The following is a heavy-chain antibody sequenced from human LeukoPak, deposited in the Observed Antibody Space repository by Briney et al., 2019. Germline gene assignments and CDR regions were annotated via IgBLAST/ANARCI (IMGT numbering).Heavy chain of an antibody. CDR3: ARDDTYGAFDI. CDR2: TYYSGST. Sequence: KPSETLSLTCTVSGGSVSSGNYYWSWIRQPPGKGLEWIGYTYYSGSTNYNPSLKSRVTISVYTSKNQFSLKLSSVTAADTATYYCARDDTYGAFDIWGQGTIVTVSS. CDR1: GGSVSSGNYY. D-gene: IGHD3-16*01. V-gene: IGHV4-61*01. J-gene: IGHJ3*02.